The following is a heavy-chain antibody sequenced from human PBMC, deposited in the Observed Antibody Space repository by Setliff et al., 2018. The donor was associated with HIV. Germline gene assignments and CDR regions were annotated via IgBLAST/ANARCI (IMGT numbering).Heavy chain of an antibody. J-gene: IGHJ4*02. Sequence: PSETLSLTCAVYGGSFSGYSWNWIRQPPEKGLEWIGEINHSGSTNYNLSLKSRVSISVDTSKNQFSLKLISVTAADTAVYYCARTVVGATTGFYWGQGALVTVSS. D-gene: IGHD1-26*01. CDR2: INHSGST. V-gene: IGHV4-34*01. CDR3: ARTVVGATTGFY. CDR1: GGSFSGYS.